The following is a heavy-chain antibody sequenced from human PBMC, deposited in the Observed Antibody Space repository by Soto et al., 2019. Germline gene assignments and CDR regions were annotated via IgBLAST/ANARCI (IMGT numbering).Heavy chain of an antibody. J-gene: IGHJ5*02. Sequence: SETLSLTCTVSGGSIKNYYWSWIRQPAGKGLEWIGRIYSTGSTNYNASLKSRVTMSVDTSNNQFSLRLRSVTAADTAVYYCARDEYYDSNNWLDTWGQATLVTVTS. D-gene: IGHD3-22*01. CDR3: ARDEYYDSNNWLDT. V-gene: IGHV4-4*07. CDR2: IYSTGST. CDR1: GGSIKNYY.